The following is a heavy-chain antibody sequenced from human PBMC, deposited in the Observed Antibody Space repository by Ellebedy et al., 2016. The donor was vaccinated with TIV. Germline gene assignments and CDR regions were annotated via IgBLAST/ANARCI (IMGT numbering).Heavy chain of an antibody. CDR3: AKGLGDHWAFDT. V-gene: IGHV3-30*18. J-gene: IGHJ3*02. CDR1: GFSFNSYG. CDR2: ISQDGSNK. Sequence: GGSLRLSXAASGFSFNSYGMHWVRQAPGMGLEWVASISQDGSNKYYTDSVKSRFTISRDNFKTTLYVQMDSLRVEDTAVYFCAKGLGDHWAFDTWGQGTEVTVSS. D-gene: IGHD3-16*01.